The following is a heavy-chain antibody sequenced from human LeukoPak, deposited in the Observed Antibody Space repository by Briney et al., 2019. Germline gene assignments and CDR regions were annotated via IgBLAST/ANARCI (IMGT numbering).Heavy chain of an antibody. CDR2: ISSGGSTK. Sequence: GRSLGLSCAASGFTFSNYDMNWVRHAPGNGLALLSHISSGGSTKYYADSLKGRFTISRDNAKNSLYLQMNSLRAEDTAVYYCARRYCSSTDCLFDYWGQGTLVTVSS. CDR3: ARRYCSSTDCLFDY. D-gene: IGHD2-2*01. J-gene: IGHJ4*02. CDR1: GFTFSNYD. V-gene: IGHV3-48*03.